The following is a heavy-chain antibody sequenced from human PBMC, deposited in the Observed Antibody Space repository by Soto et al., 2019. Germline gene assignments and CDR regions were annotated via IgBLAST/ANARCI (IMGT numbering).Heavy chain of an antibody. Sequence: SVKVSCKASGGTFSSYTISWVRQAPGQGLEWMGRIIPILGIANYAQKFQGRVTITADKSTSTAYMELSSLRSEDTAVYYCARGWEELSWFDPWGQGTLVTVSS. V-gene: IGHV1-69*02. CDR1: GGTFSSYT. CDR3: ARGWEELSWFDP. J-gene: IGHJ5*02. CDR2: IIPILGIA. D-gene: IGHD3-16*02.